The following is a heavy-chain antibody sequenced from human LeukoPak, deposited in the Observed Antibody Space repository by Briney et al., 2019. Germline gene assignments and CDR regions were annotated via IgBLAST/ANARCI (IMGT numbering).Heavy chain of an antibody. V-gene: IGHV4-38-2*02. J-gene: IGHJ4*02. CDR3: ARVVTTNRIVDY. CDR1: GYSISSGYY. Sequence: SETLSLTCTVSGYSISSGYYWGWIRQPPGKGLEWIGSIYHSGSTYYNPSLKSRVTISVDTSKNQFSLKLSSVTAADTAVYYCARVVTTNRIVDYWGQGTLVTVSS. D-gene: IGHD4-17*01. CDR2: IYHSGST.